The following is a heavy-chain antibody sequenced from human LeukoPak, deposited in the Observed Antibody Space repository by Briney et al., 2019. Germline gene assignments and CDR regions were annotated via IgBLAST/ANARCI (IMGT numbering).Heavy chain of an antibody. CDR1: GFTFSSYG. V-gene: IGHV3-72*01. CDR3: SRDATGDH. J-gene: IGHJ4*02. CDR2: SRNRAKSYTT. Sequence: GGSLRLSCAASGFTFSSYGMHWVRQAPGKGLEWVGRSRNRAKSYTTDYAASVKGRFTISRDDSKSTLYLQMNSLETEDTAVYYCSRDATGDHWGQGTLVSVSS.